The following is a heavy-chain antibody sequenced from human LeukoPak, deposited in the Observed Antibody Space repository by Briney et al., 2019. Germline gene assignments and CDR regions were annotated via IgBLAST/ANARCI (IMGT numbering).Heavy chain of an antibody. CDR3: ARDPLGDSTYYFDY. Sequence: GGSLRLSCAASGFTFSSYAMHWVRQAPGKGLEWVAVISYDGSNKYYADSVKGRFTISRDNSKNTLYLQINSLRAEDTAVYYCARDPLGDSTYYFDYWGQGTLVTVCS. D-gene: IGHD2-21*01. V-gene: IGHV3-30*04. J-gene: IGHJ4*02. CDR1: GFTFSSYA. CDR2: ISYDGSNK.